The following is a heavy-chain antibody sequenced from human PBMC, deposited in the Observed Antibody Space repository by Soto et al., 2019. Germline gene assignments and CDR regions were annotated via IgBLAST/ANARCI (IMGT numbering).Heavy chain of an antibody. CDR2: ISWDGGST. J-gene: IGHJ4*02. V-gene: IGHV3-43*01. CDR3: AKAHVSSGYYNIDY. Sequence: EVQLVESGGVVVQPGGSLRLSCAASGFTFDDYTMHWVRQAPGKGLEWVSLISWDGGSTYYADSVKGRFTISRDNGKNSLYLQMNSLRTEDTALYYCAKAHVSSGYYNIDYWGQGTLVTVSS. CDR1: GFTFDDYT. D-gene: IGHD3-22*01.